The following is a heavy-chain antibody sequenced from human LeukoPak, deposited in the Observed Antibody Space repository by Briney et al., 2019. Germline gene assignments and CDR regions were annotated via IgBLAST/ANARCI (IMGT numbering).Heavy chain of an antibody. J-gene: IGHJ3*02. CDR2: INPTSGGT. D-gene: IGHD3-22*01. CDR3: ARDREYYYDTSGLANDAFDI. Sequence: ASVKVSCKASGYTFIGYYLHWVRQAPGQGLEWMGWINPTSGGTNYAQKFQDRVTMTRDTSINTAYMELSRLTSDDTAVYYCARDREYYYDTSGLANDAFDIWGQGTMVTVSS. CDR1: GYTFIGYY. V-gene: IGHV1-2*02.